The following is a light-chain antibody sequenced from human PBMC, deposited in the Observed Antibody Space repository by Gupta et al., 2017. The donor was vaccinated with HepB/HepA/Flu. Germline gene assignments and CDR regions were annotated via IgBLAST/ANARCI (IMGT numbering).Light chain of an antibody. CDR2: SDN. V-gene: IGLV1-44*01. CDR3: AAWDDSLNGYV. J-gene: IGLJ1*01. CDR1: SSDIGSYT. Sequence: QSVLTQPPSASGTPGQGVTISCSGSSSDIGSYTVNWYQQLPGTAPKRLIDSDNQRPSGVPDRFSGSKSGTSASLAISGLQSEDEADYYCAAWDDSLNGYVFGTGTKVTVL.